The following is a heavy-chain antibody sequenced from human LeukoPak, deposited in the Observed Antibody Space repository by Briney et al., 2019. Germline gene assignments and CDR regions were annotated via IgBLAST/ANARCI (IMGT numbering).Heavy chain of an antibody. CDR1: GYTFTSYY. V-gene: IGHV1-46*01. D-gene: IGHD3-10*01. CDR2: INPSGGST. CDR3: ARDGAYGSGSYYKPPEYFQH. Sequence: ASVKVSCKASGYTFTSYYMRWVRQAPGQGLEWMGIINPSGGSTSYAQKFQGRVTMTRDTSTSTVYMELSSLRSEDTAVYYCARDGAYGSGSYYKPPEYFQHWGQGTLVTVSS. J-gene: IGHJ1*01.